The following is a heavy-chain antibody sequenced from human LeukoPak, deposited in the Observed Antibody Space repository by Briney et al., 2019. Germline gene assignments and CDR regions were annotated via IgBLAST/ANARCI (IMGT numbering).Heavy chain of an antibody. D-gene: IGHD6-19*01. V-gene: IGHV3-48*01. CDR2: IGSSGNTI. J-gene: IGHJ4*02. CDR1: GFTFSGYI. CDR3: ARDQWLDY. Sequence: PGGSLRLSCAASGFTFSGYIMNWVRQAPGKGLEWVSFIGSSGNTIYYADSVKGRFTVSRDNAKNSLYLQMNSPRAEDTAVYYCARDQWLDYWGQGTLVTVSS.